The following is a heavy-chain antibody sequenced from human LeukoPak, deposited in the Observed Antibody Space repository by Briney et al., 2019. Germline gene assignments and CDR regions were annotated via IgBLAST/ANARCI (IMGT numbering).Heavy chain of an antibody. Sequence: ASVKVSCKASGYTFTGHYMHWVRQAPGQGLEWMGRINPNSGGTNYAQKFQGRVTMTRDTSISTAYMELSRLRSDDTAVYYCARAVNYDFWSGSGNWFDPWGQGTLVTVSS. J-gene: IGHJ5*02. CDR1: GYTFTGHY. CDR3: ARAVNYDFWSGSGNWFDP. CDR2: INPNSGGT. V-gene: IGHV1-2*06. D-gene: IGHD3-3*01.